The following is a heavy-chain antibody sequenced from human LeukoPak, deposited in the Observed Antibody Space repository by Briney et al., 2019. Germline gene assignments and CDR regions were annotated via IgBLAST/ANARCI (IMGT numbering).Heavy chain of an antibody. CDR1: GFTFDDYA. V-gene: IGHV3-9*01. CDR2: ISWNSGSI. D-gene: IGHD5-12*01. J-gene: IGHJ3*02. CDR3: AKDMLEVATIKLVGAFDI. Sequence: PGRSLRLSCAASGFTFDDYAMHWVRQAPGKGLEWVSGISWNSGSIGYADSVKGRFTISRDNAKNSLYLQMNSLRAEDTASYYCAKDMLEVATIKLVGAFDIWGQGTMVTVSS.